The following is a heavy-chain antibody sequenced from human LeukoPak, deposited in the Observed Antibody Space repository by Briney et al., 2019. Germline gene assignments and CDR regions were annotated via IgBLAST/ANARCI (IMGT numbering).Heavy chain of an antibody. J-gene: IGHJ4*02. D-gene: IGHD1-26*01. CDR3: ARDLRGSYYFDY. CDR2: INPNSGGT. V-gene: IGHV1-2*02. CDR1: GYTFTGYY. Sequence: ASVKVSCKASGYTFTGYYMHWVRQAPGQGLEWMGWINPNSGGTNYAQKFQGRVTMTRDTSISTAYMELSRLRSDDTAVYYCARDLRGSYYFDYWGQETLVTVSS.